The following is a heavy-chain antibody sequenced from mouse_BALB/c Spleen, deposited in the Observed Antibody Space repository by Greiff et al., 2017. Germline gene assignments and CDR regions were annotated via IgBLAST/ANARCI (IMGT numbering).Heavy chain of an antibody. V-gene: IGHV1-14*01. CDR1: GYTFTSYV. J-gene: IGHJ4*01. CDR2: INPYNDGT. CDR3: ASSRTLYAMDY. D-gene: IGHD3-1*01. Sequence: EVQLQQSGPELVKPGASVKMSCKASGYTFTSYVMHWVKQKPGQGLEWIGYINPYNDGTKYNEKFKGKATLTSDKSSSTAYMELSSLTSEDSAVYYCASSRTLYAMDYWGQGTSVTVSS.